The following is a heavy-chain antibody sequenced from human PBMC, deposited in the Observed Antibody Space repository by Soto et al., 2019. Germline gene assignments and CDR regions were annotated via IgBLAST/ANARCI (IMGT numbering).Heavy chain of an antibody. CDR1: GFTFSSYG. V-gene: IGHV3-30*18. Sequence: QVQLVESGGGVVQPGRSLRLSCAASGFTFSSYGMHWVRQAPGKGLEWVAVISYDGSNKYYADSVKGRFTISRDNSKNTLYLQMNSLRAEDTAVYYCAKELDGYSSGWVGMDVWGQGTTVTVSS. J-gene: IGHJ6*02. D-gene: IGHD6-19*01. CDR3: AKELDGYSSGWVGMDV. CDR2: ISYDGSNK.